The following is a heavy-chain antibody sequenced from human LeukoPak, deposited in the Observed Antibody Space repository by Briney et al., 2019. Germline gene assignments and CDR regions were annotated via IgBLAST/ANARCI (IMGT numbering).Heavy chain of an antibody. CDR3: AKDYLGYNNPIDS. J-gene: IGHJ4*02. D-gene: IGHD1-1*01. Sequence: GGSLRLSCAASGFTFNTYAMSWVRQAPGKWLKWVITISGNGANTYYTDSVKGRFTISRDNSKNTLYVQVNSLRAADTAIYYCAKDYLGYNNPIDSWGQGTLVTVSS. CDR1: GFTFNTYA. V-gene: IGHV3-23*01. CDR2: ISGNGANT.